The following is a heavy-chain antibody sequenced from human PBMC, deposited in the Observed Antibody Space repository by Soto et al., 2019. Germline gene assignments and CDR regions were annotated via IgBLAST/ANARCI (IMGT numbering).Heavy chain of an antibody. D-gene: IGHD1-7*01. CDR3: ARVTGTKYYYYGMDV. CDR1: GGSISSYY. CDR2: IYYSGST. J-gene: IGHJ6*02. V-gene: IGHV4-59*01. Sequence: SATLSLTCTVSGGSISSYYWSWIRQPPGKGLEWIGYIYYSGSTNYNPSLKSRVTISVDTSKNQFSLKLSSVAAADTAVYYCARVTGTKYYYYGMDVWGQGTTVTVSS.